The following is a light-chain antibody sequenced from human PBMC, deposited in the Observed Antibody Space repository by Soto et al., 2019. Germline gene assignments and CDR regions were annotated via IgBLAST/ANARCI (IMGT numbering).Light chain of an antibody. CDR2: DAS. Sequence: EIVLTQSPATLSLSPGERASLSCRASQSITSYLAWFQQRPGQAPRLLIYDASNRDAGIPARFSGSGSGTDFTLTISSLEPEDFAVYYCQQRGSWPKTFGQGTKLQIK. J-gene: IGKJ2*01. CDR3: QQRGSWPKT. CDR1: QSITSY. V-gene: IGKV3-11*01.